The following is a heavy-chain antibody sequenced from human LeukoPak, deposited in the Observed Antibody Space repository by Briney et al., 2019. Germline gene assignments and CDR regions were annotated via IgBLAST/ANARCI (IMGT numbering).Heavy chain of an antibody. J-gene: IGHJ4*02. CDR2: ISPYSGNT. V-gene: IGHV1-18*01. D-gene: IGHD6-13*01. CDR3: ARTSGVSVAGSPYYFDF. Sequence: ASVRVSCKASGYLFINYGITWLRQAPGQGLECMGWISPYSGNTDYAQKLQGRVTMTTDRSTTTAYMELRSLGFDDTAVYYCARTSGVSVAGSPYYFDFWGQRTLITVSS. CDR1: GYLFINYG.